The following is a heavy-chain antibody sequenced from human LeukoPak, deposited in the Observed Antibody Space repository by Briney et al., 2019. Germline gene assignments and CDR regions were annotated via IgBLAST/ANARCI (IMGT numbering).Heavy chain of an antibody. CDR2: VSPGGHTV. CDR3: ASGRDISVAGPGGYFDY. D-gene: IGHD6-19*01. V-gene: IGHV3-11*01. J-gene: IGHJ4*02. CDR1: GLTFGGYH. Sequence: GGSLRLSCAASGLTFGGYHMNWIRQAPGKGLEWMSYVSPGGHTVYFADSVKGRFTLSRDNAKNTLHLQMNSLTAEDTAVYFCASGRDISVAGPGGYFDYWGQGALVTVSS.